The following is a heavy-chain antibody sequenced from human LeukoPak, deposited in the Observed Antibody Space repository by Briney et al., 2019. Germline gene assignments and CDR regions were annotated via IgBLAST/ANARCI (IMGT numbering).Heavy chain of an antibody. V-gene: IGHV3-30*18. CDR1: GFTFSSYG. CDR3: AKYDNSGRAGGY. J-gene: IGHJ4*02. D-gene: IGHD3-22*01. CDR2: ISYDGSNK. Sequence: GGSLRLSCAASGFTFSSYGMHCVRQAPGKGLEWVAVISYDGSNKYYADSVKGRFTISRDNSRNTLYLQMNSLRAEDTAMYYCAKYDNSGRAGGYWGQGTLVTVSS.